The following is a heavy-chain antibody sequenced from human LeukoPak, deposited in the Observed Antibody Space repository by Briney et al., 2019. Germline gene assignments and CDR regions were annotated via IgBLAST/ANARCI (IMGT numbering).Heavy chain of an antibody. D-gene: IGHD3-3*01. V-gene: IGHV4-59*12. CDR1: GGSISSYY. Sequence: SETLSLTCTVSGGSISSYYWSWIRQPPGKGLEWIGYIYYSGSTNYNPSLKSRVTISVDTSKNQFSLKLNSVTAADTAVYYCARDNDFWSGYFGFDYWVQGTLVTVSS. CDR2: IYYSGST. J-gene: IGHJ4*02. CDR3: ARDNDFWSGYFGFDY.